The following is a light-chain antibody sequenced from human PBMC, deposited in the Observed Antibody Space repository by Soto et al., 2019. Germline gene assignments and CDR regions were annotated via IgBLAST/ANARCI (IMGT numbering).Light chain of an antibody. CDR1: QGISSY. Sequence: AIRMTQSPSSFSASTGDRVTITCRASQGISSYLAWYQQKPGKAPKLLIYAASTLQSGVPSRFSGSGSGTDFTLTISCLQSEDFATYYCQQYYSLPETFGPGTKVDIK. CDR3: QQYYSLPET. CDR2: AAS. J-gene: IGKJ3*01. V-gene: IGKV1-8*01.